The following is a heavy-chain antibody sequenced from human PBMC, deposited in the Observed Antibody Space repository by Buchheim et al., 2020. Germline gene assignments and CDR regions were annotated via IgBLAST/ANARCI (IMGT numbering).Heavy chain of an antibody. CDR1: GFTFSSYA. J-gene: IGHJ4*02. CDR2: ISYDGSNK. Sequence: QVQLVESGGGVVQPGRSLRLSCAASGFTFSSYAMHWVRQAPGKGLEWVAVISYDGSNKYYADSVKGRFTISRDNSKNTLYLQMNSLRAEDTAVYYCARPGDCSGGSCYSGLDYWGQGTL. V-gene: IGHV3-30*04. CDR3: ARPGDCSGGSCYSGLDY. D-gene: IGHD2-15*01.